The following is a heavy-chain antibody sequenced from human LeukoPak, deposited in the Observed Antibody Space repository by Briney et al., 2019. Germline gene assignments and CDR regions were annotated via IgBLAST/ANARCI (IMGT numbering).Heavy chain of an antibody. J-gene: IGHJ6*03. CDR1: GYTFTGYY. Sequence: ASVKVSCKASGYTFTGYYMHWVRQAPGQGLEWMGRINPNSGGTNYAQKLQGRVTMTTDTSTSTAYMELRSLRSDDMAVYYCARDPGTHYYYYYMDVWGKGTTVTVSS. D-gene: IGHD3-10*01. CDR2: INPNSGGT. V-gene: IGHV1-2*06. CDR3: ARDPGTHYYYYYMDV.